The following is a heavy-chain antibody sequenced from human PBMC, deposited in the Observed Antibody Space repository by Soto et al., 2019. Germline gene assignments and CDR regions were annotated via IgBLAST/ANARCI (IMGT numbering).Heavy chain of an antibody. CDR2: XSXXTXXX. CDR1: GFTFNRYS. CDR3: ARVSEDLTSNFDY. V-gene: IGHV3-21*06. Sequence: GGSLRLSCAASGFTFNRYSMNWVRQAPGKGLEXVSXXSXXTXXXXXGXXXKGRFTMSRDNAKNSLYLETNSLSAEDTAVYYCARVSEDLTSNFDYWGQGTLVTASS. J-gene: IGHJ4*02.